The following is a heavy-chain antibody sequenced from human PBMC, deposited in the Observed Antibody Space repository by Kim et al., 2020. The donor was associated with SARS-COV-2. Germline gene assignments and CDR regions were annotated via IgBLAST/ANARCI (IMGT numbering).Heavy chain of an antibody. J-gene: IGHJ4*02. CDR3: ARVRLRGFGELSTIDY. Sequence: SETLSLTCTVSGGSISSYYWSWIRQPPGKGLEWIGYIYYSGSTNYNPSLKSRVTISVDTSKNQFSLKLSSVTAADTAVYYCARVRLRGFGELSTIDYWGQGTLVTVSS. CDR1: GGSISSYY. D-gene: IGHD3-10*01. CDR2: IYYSGST. V-gene: IGHV4-59*01.